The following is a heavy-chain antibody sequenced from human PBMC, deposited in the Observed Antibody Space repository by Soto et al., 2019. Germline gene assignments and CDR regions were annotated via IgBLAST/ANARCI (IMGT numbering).Heavy chain of an antibody. V-gene: IGHV2-5*02. CDR2: IYWDDDK. CDR3: AHIDPKIGTAGGHGVFDF. J-gene: IGHJ4*02. D-gene: IGHD2-21*02. CDR1: GFSVSSSGEG. Sequence: QITLKESGPPLVKPTQTLTLTCTVSGFSVSSSGEGVGWIRQPPGKALEWLALIYWDDDKRYSPSLKSRLTITKDTSKNQVVLTLTNMDPVDTATYYCAHIDPKIGTAGGHGVFDFWGQGTLVTVSS.